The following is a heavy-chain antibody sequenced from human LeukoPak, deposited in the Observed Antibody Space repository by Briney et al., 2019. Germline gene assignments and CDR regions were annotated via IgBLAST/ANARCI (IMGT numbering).Heavy chain of an antibody. V-gene: IGHV3-7*01. CDR2: IKEDGSEK. CDR3: ARDFGSTTWSGFDS. D-gene: IGHD3-3*01. CDR1: GFTFGSHG. J-gene: IGHJ4*02. Sequence: RAGGSLRLSCAASGFTFGSHGLHWVRQAPGKGLEWVANIKEDGSEKYYVDSVKGRFTISRDNAKNSLYLQMNSLRAEDTAVYYCARDFGSTTWSGFDSWGQGTLVTVSS.